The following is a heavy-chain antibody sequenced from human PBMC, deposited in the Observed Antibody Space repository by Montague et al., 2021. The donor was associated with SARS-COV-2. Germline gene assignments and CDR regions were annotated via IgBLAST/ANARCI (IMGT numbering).Heavy chain of an antibody. D-gene: IGHD3-22*01. CDR3: ARQSPVTMIVVVISGRFDY. CDR2: IYYSGST. Sequence: GWIRQPPGKGLEWIGSIYYSGSTYYNPSLKSRVTISVDTSKNQFSLKLSSVTAADTAVYYCARQSPVTMIVVVISGRFDYWGQGTLVTVSS. J-gene: IGHJ4*02. V-gene: IGHV4-39*01.